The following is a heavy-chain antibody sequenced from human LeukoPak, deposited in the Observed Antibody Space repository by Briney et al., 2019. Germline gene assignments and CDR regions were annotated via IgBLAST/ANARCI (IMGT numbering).Heavy chain of an antibody. CDR1: GFTFSSYG. CDR3: AKAPGYDYGDYVEDYYFDY. CDR2: IRYDGSNK. Sequence: PGGSLRLSCAASGFTFSSYGMHWVRQAPGKGLEWVAFIRYDGSNKYYADSVKGRFTISRDNSKNTLYLQMNSLRAEDTAVYYCAKAPGYDYGDYVEDYYFDYWGQGTLVTVSS. J-gene: IGHJ4*02. D-gene: IGHD4-17*01. V-gene: IGHV3-30*02.